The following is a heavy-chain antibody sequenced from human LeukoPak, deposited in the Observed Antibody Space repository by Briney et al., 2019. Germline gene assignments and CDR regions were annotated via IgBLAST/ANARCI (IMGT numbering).Heavy chain of an antibody. J-gene: IGHJ4*02. V-gene: IGHV4-39*07. D-gene: IGHD5-12*01. Sequence: SETLPLTCTVSGGSISSSSYYWGWIRQPPGKGLEWIGSIYYSGSTYYNPSLKSRVTISVDTSKNQFSLKLSSVTAADTAVYYCARDLYSGYDSHGFDYWGQGTLVTVSS. CDR2: IYYSGST. CDR1: GGSISSSSYY. CDR3: ARDLYSGYDSHGFDY.